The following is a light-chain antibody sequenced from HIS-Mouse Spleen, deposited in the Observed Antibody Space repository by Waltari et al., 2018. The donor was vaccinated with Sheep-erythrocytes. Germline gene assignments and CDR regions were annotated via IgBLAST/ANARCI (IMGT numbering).Light chain of an antibody. J-gene: IGKJ1*01. CDR3: MQALQTPWT. CDR2: LVS. Sequence: DIVMTQSPLSLPVTPGEPASISCRSSQSLLHSNGYNYLDWYLQKPGQSPQLLIYLVSNRASGVPDRFSGSGSGTDCTLKISRVEAEDVGVYYCMQALQTPWTFGQGTKVEIK. CDR1: QSLLHSNGYNY. V-gene: IGKV2-28*01.